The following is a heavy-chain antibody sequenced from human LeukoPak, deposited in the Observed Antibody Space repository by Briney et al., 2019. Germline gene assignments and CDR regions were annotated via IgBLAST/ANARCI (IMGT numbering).Heavy chain of an antibody. CDR2: ISSSSSTI. CDR3: AKSSGSYGFDY. CDR1: GFTFSSYS. V-gene: IGHV3-48*01. Sequence: GGSLRLSCAASGFTFSSYSMNWVRQAPGKGVEWVSYISSSSSTIYYADSVKGRFTISRDNAKNSLYLQMNSLSAEDTAVYYCAKSSGSYGFDYWGQGTLVTVSS. J-gene: IGHJ4*02. D-gene: IGHD1-26*01.